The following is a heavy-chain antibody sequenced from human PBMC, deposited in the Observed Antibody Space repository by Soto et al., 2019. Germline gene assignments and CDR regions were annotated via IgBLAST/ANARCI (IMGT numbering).Heavy chain of an antibody. V-gene: IGHV3-23*01. CDR3: AKALGGSGSYFLFDY. Sequence: EVQLLESGGGLVQPGGSLRLSCAASGFTFSSYAMSWVRQAPGKGLEWVSAISGSGGSTYYADSVKGRFTISRDNSKNTLYLQMSSLRAEDTAVYYCAKALGGSGSYFLFDYWGQGTLVTVSS. CDR1: GFTFSSYA. CDR2: ISGSGGST. D-gene: IGHD3-10*01. J-gene: IGHJ4*02.